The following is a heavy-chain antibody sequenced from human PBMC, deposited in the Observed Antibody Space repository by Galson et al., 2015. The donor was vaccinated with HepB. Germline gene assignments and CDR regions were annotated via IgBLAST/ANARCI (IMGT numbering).Heavy chain of an antibody. V-gene: IGHV3-11*01. CDR2: ISSSGSTI. D-gene: IGHD3-9*01. Sequence: SLRLSCAASGFTFSDYYMSWIRQAPGKGLEWVPYISSSGSTIYYADSVKGRFTISRDNAKNSLYLQMNSLRAEDTAVYYCARLIRYFDWFSDYWGQGTLVTVSS. CDR1: GFTFSDYY. CDR3: ARLIRYFDWFSDY. J-gene: IGHJ4*02.